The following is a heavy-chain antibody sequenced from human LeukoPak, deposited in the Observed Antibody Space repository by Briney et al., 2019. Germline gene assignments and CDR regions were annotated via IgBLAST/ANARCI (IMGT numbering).Heavy chain of an antibody. D-gene: IGHD6-19*01. Sequence: AGGSLRLSCAASGFSVSSNYMNWVRQAPGKGLEWVSAIYTGGSTYYADSVKGRFTISRDNFKNTLYLQMNSLRAEDTAVYYCARDKLDSGYSSDFDYWGQGTLVTVSS. V-gene: IGHV3-66*02. CDR3: ARDKLDSGYSSDFDY. CDR1: GFSVSSNY. CDR2: IYTGGST. J-gene: IGHJ4*02.